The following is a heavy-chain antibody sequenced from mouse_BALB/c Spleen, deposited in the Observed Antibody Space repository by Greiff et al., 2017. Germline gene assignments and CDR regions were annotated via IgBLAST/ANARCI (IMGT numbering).Heavy chain of an antibody. Sequence: VQLQQSGAELVRSGASVKLSCTASGFNIKDYYMHWVKQRPEQGLEWIGWIDPENGDTEYAPKFQGKATMTADTSSNTAYLQLSSLTSEDTAAYYCNALYGSSYGYYAMDYWGQGTSVTVSS. CDR3: NALYGSSYGYYAMDY. J-gene: IGHJ4*01. CDR1: GFNIKDYY. V-gene: IGHV14-4*02. CDR2: IDPENGDT. D-gene: IGHD1-1*01.